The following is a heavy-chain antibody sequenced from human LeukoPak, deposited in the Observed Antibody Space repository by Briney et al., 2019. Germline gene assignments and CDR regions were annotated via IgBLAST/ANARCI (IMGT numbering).Heavy chain of an antibody. J-gene: IGHJ4*02. V-gene: IGHV3-30*18. D-gene: IGHD1-26*01. CDR1: GFTFSSDG. Sequence: RRSLRLSCAASGFTFSSDGMHWVRQAASNGLEWVGVISYDGSNKYYADTVKGRFTISRDNSKNTLYLQMNSVRAEDTAVYYCAKANQAWWALLSLDYWGQGTLVTVSS. CDR2: ISYDGSNK. CDR3: AKANQAWWALLSLDY.